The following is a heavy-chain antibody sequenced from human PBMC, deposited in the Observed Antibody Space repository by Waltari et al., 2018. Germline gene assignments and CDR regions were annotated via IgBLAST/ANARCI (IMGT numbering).Heavy chain of an antibody. J-gene: IGHJ4*02. Sequence: EVQLLESGGGLVQPGGSLRLSCAASGFTFSSYAMSWVRQAPGKGVEWGSAISGSGGSTYYADSVKGRFTISRDNSKNTLYLQMNSLRAEDTAVYYCANPSQYGEEIDYWGQGTLVTVSS. CDR2: ISGSGGST. CDR3: ANPSQYGEEIDY. V-gene: IGHV3-23*01. D-gene: IGHD2-21*01. CDR1: GFTFSSYA.